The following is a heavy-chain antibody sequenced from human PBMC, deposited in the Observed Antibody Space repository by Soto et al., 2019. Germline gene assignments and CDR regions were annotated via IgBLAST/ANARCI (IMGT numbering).Heavy chain of an antibody. V-gene: IGHV3-15*07. CDR3: TTDSYMTNIIVRFDY. CDR1: GFIFSNAW. D-gene: IGHD4-17*01. J-gene: IGHJ4*01. CDR2: VKSKTDGGTT. Sequence: PGGSLRLSCAASGFIFSNAWINWVRQDQGKGLEWVGRVKSKTDGGTTDFAAPVKGRFAISRDDSKNMVYLEMNSLKTEDTAIYYCTTDSYMTNIIVRFDYWGHGTLVTVSS.